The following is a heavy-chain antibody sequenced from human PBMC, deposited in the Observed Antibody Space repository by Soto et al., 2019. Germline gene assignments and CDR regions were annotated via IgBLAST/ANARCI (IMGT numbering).Heavy chain of an antibody. CDR1: GYTFTSYD. D-gene: IGHD3-16*01. V-gene: IGHV1-8*01. CDR2: MNPNSDNT. CDR3: GRERGGGYFDY. Sequence: QVQLVQSGAEVKKPGASVKVSCKASGYTFTSYDINWVRQATGQGLEWMGWMNPNSDNTGYAQKFQGRLTMTRNTSKSPAYKELSSLRTEGPAGFYWGRERGGGYFDYWGQGILVTVSS. J-gene: IGHJ4*02.